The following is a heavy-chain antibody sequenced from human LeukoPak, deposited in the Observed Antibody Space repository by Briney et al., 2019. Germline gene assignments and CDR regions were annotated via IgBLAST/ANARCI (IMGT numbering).Heavy chain of an antibody. CDR1: GFPVSSNY. V-gene: IGHV3-66*01. Sequence: GGSLRLSCAASGFPVSSNYMSWVRQAPGKGLGWVSVIYGGGRTYYADSVKGRFTISRDNAKNTLYLQMNSLRAEDTAVYYCARDEYFYGSGSYPGSYWGQGTLVTVSS. D-gene: IGHD3-10*01. J-gene: IGHJ4*02. CDR3: ARDEYFYGSGSYPGSY. CDR2: IYGGGRT.